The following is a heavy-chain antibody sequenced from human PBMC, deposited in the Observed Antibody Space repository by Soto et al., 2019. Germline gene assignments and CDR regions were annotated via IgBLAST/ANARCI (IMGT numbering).Heavy chain of an antibody. J-gene: IGHJ4*02. V-gene: IGHV3-15*01. CDR3: TTGDPSNYVRSFDY. D-gene: IGHD4-4*01. CDR1: GVTCGNAG. CDR2: IKSKTEDETT. Sequence: ALGFLRLWWAAAGVTCGNAGVSWVRQDPRKGLEGFGRIKSKTEDETTDYAARVKVRFTISRDDSKNTLYLQMNSLKTEDTAVYYCTTGDPSNYVRSFDYWGQGTLVTVSS.